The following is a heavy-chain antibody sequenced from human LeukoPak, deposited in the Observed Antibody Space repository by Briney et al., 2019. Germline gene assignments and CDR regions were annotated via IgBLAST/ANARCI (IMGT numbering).Heavy chain of an antibody. CDR1: GFTVSSNS. Sequence: GGSLRLSCAASGFTVSSNSMSWVRQAPGKGLEWVSFIYSDNTHYSYSVKGRFTISRDNSKNTLYLQMNSLRAEDTAVYYCARDIYYGSGSYEPYFDYWGQGTLVTVSS. J-gene: IGHJ4*02. D-gene: IGHD3-10*01. V-gene: IGHV3-66*01. CDR3: ARDIYYGSGSYEPYFDY. CDR2: IYSDNT.